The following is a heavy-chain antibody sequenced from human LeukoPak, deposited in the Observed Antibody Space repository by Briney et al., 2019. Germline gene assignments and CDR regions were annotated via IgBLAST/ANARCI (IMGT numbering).Heavy chain of an antibody. Sequence: PSETLSLTCAVYGGSFSGYYWRRIRQPPGKGLEWIGEINHSGSTNYNPSLKSRVTISVDTSKNQFSLKLSSVTAADTAVYYCARERRLPDYWGQGTLVTVSS. D-gene: IGHD6-25*01. J-gene: IGHJ4*02. CDR3: ARERRLPDY. CDR2: INHSGST. CDR1: GGSFSGYY. V-gene: IGHV4-34*01.